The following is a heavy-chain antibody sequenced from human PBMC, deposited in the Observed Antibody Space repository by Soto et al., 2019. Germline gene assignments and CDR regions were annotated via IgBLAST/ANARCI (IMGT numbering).Heavy chain of an antibody. J-gene: IGHJ6*03. CDR1: GGSISSYY. CDR3: ARGISSSWPFYYYYYMDV. V-gene: IGHV4-59*01. Sequence: PSETLSLTCTVSGGSISSYYWSWIRQPPGKGLEWIGYIYYSGSTNYNPSHKSRVTISVDTSKNQFSLKLSSVTAADTAVYYCARGISSSWPFYYYYYMDVWGKGTTVTVSS. CDR2: IYYSGST. D-gene: IGHD6-6*01.